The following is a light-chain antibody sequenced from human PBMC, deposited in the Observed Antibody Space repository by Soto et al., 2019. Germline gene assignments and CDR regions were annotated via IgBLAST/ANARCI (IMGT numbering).Light chain of an antibody. CDR1: SSDVGGYNS. J-gene: IGLJ2*01. CDR3: SSYTSSRTLHVV. V-gene: IGLV2-14*01. CDR2: DVS. Sequence: QSVLTQPASVSGSPGQSITISCTGTSSDVGGYNSVSWYQQHPGKAPKLMIYDVSNRPSGVSNRFSGSKSGNTASLTISGLQAEDEADYYCSSYTSSRTLHVVFGGGTKVTVL.